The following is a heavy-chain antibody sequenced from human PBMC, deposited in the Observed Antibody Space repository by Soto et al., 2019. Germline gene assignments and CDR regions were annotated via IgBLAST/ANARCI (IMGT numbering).Heavy chain of an antibody. V-gene: IGHV1-3*01. CDR1: GYTFTRYT. Sequence: EASVKVSCKASGYTFTRYTMNWVRQAPGQRLEWMGWINPDNGNTKSSQKFQDRVIITRDTSASTAYMDLSSLRSEDTAVYYCARGIATGQLDPWGQGTLVTVYS. D-gene: IGHD2-2*01. CDR2: INPDNGNT. J-gene: IGHJ5*02. CDR3: ARGIATGQLDP.